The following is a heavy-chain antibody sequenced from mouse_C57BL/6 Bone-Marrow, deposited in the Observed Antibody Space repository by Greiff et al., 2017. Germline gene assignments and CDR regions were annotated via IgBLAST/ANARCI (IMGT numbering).Heavy chain of an antibody. J-gene: IGHJ2*01. Sequence: VHLVESGPGLVQPSQSLSITCTVSGFSLTSYGVHWVRQSPGKGLEWLGVIWSGGSTDYNAAFISRLSISKDNSKSQVFFKMNSLQADDTAIYYCARNSYYGSGLYYFDYWGQGTTLTVSS. V-gene: IGHV2-2*01. CDR3: ARNSYYGSGLYYFDY. CDR2: IWSGGST. D-gene: IGHD1-1*01. CDR1: GFSLTSYG.